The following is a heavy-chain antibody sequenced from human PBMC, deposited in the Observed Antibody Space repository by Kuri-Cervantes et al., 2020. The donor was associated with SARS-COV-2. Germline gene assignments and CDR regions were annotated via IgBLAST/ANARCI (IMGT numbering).Heavy chain of an antibody. CDR1: GFTFSSYE. CDR3: ARVVIPAALDY. D-gene: IGHD2-2*01. CDR2: ISSSGSTI. J-gene: IGHJ4*02. V-gene: IGHV3-48*03. Sequence: GESLKISCAASGFTFSSYEMNWVRQAPGKGLEWVSYISSSGSTIYYADSVKGRFTISRDNAKNSLYLQMNSLRAEDTAAYYCARVVIPAALDYWGQGTLVTVSS.